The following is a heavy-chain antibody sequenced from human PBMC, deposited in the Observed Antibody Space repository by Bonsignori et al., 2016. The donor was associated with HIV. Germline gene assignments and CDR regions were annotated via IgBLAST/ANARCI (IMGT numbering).Heavy chain of an antibody. CDR2: IFWDDDK. Sequence: WIRQPPGKALEWLALIFWDDDKRYSPSLKSRLTITKDTSKNQVVLTMTNMDPVDTATYYCAHRGWVYDFSGYYLEYFQHWGQGTLVTVSS. J-gene: IGHJ1*01. D-gene: IGHD3-22*01. CDR3: AHRGWVYDFSGYYLEYFQH. V-gene: IGHV2-5*02.